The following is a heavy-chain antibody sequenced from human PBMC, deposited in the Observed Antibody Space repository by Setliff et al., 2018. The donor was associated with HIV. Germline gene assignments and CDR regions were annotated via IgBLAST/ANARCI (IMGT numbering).Heavy chain of an antibody. CDR1: GGSISSHC. D-gene: IGHD4-17*01. Sequence: SETLSLTCTVSGGSISSHCWSWIRQSPGKALEWIGYIYASGSISYNPSLKSRVTMSVDTSQNQVSLKVTSVTSAATAVYYCAKGAGFYGDYTFDYWGQGNLVTVSS. J-gene: IGHJ4*02. CDR2: IYASGSI. CDR3: AKGAGFYGDYTFDY. V-gene: IGHV4-59*11.